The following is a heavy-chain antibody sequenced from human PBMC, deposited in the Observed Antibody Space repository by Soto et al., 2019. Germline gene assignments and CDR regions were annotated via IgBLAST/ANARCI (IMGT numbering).Heavy chain of an antibody. V-gene: IGHV3-21*01. CDR3: ARAGSSSSTSFDY. CDR2: ISSSSSYI. J-gene: IGHJ4*02. CDR1: GFTFSSYS. Sequence: GGSLRLSCAASGFTFSSYSMKWVRQAPGKGLEWVSSISSSSSYIYYADSVKGRFTISRDNAKNSLYLQMNSLRAEDTAVYYCARAGSSSSTSFDYWGQGTLVTVSS. D-gene: IGHD6-6*01.